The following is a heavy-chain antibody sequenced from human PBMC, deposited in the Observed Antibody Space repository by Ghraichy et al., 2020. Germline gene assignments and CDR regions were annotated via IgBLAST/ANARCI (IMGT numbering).Heavy chain of an antibody. Sequence: SETLSLTCVVYGGSFSTYYWSWIRQSPGKGLEWIGEINRSGSANYNPSLKSRVTISVDTSKNQFSLKLSSLTAADTAVYYCARNQLQNRFDPWGQGTLVTVSS. J-gene: IGHJ5*02. CDR2: INRSGSA. D-gene: IGHD5-24*01. CDR1: GGSFSTYY. CDR3: ARNQLQNRFDP. V-gene: IGHV4-34*01.